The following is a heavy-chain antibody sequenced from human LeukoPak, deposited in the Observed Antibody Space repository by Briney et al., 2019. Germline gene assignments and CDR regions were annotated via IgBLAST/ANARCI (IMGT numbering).Heavy chain of an antibody. Sequence: QAGGSLRLSCAASGFTFSSYAMSWVRQAPGKGLEWVSAISGSGGSTYYADSVKGRFTISRDNSKNTLYLQMNSLRAEDTAVYYCAKVRGYSSGWSHFDYWGREPWSPSPQ. V-gene: IGHV3-23*01. D-gene: IGHD6-19*01. CDR2: ISGSGGST. J-gene: IGHJ4*02. CDR1: GFTFSSYA. CDR3: AKVRGYSSGWSHFDY.